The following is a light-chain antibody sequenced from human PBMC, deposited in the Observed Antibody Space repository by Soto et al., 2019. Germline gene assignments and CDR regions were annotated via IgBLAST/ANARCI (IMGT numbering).Light chain of an antibody. V-gene: IGKV1-5*03. CDR3: QQYRA. Sequence: DIQMTQSPSTLSASVGDRVTITCRASQSISSWLAWYQQKPGKAPKLLIYKASSFESGVPSRFSGSGSGTEFTLTISSLRPDDFATYDCQQYRAFGQGTKVEIK. CDR1: QSISSW. J-gene: IGKJ1*01. CDR2: KAS.